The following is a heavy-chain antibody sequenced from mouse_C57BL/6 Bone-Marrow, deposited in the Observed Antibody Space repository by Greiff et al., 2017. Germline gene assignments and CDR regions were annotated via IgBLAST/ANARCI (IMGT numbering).Heavy chain of an antibody. CDR3: ARRRVLRRGAFDY. D-gene: IGHD2-4*01. V-gene: IGHV1-80*01. CDR1: GYAFSSYW. CDR2: IYPGDGDT. Sequence: LVESGASVKISCKASGYAFSSYWMNWVKQRPGKGLEWIGQIYPGDGDTNYNGKFKGKATLTADKSSSTAYMKLSSLTSEDSAVDFCARRRVLRRGAFDYWGQGTTRTVSS. J-gene: IGHJ2*01.